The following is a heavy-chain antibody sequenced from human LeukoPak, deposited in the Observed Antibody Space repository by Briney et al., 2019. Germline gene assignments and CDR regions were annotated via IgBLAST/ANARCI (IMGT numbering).Heavy chain of an antibody. V-gene: IGHV3-21*01. CDR2: ISSSSSYR. J-gene: IGHJ3*02. CDR1: GFTFSSYS. CDR3: ARDLQCGGDCHYDAFDI. D-gene: IGHD2-21*02. Sequence: GGSLRLSCAASGFTFSSYSMNWVRQAPGKGLEGVSSISSSSSYRYYADSVKGRFTISRDNAQNSLYLQMNSLRAEDTAVYYCARDLQCGGDCHYDAFDIWGQGTMVTVSS.